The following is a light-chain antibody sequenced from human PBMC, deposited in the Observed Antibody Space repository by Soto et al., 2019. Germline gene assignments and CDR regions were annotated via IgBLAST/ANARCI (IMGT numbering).Light chain of an antibody. CDR3: SSYTSSSTLVV. J-gene: IGLJ2*01. Sequence: QSALTQPASVSGSPGQSITISCTGTSSDVGGYNYVSWYQQHPGKAPKLMIYDVNNRPSGVSNRFSGSKSGNTASLTISGLQAEDEADYYCSSYTSSSTLVVFRGGTKLTVL. CDR1: SSDVGGYNY. CDR2: DVN. V-gene: IGLV2-14*01.